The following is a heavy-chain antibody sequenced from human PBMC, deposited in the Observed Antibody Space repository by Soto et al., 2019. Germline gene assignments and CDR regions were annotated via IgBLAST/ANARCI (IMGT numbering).Heavy chain of an antibody. CDR1: GYTFTSYD. Sequence: QVQLVQSGAEVKKPGASVKVSCKASGYTFTSYDINWVRQATGQGLEWMGWMNPNSGNTGYAQKFQGRVTITRNTSISTAYMEVSSLRSEDTAVYYCARSYRRGGYSGYHPLDYWGQGTLVTVSS. D-gene: IGHD5-12*01. J-gene: IGHJ4*02. V-gene: IGHV1-8*01. CDR3: ARSYRRGGYSGYHPLDY. CDR2: MNPNSGNT.